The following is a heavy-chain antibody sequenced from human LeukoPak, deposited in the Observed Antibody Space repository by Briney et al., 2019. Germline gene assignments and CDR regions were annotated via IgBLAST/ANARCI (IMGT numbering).Heavy chain of an antibody. Sequence: ASVKVSCKASGYTFTGYYMHWVRQAPGQGLEWMGWINPNSGGTNYAQKFQGRVTMTRDTSISTAYMELSRLRSDDTAVYYCARAYYDILTGSYIWGNYFDYWGQGTLVTVSS. CDR3: ARAYYDILTGSYIWGNYFDY. J-gene: IGHJ4*02. CDR1: GYTFTGYY. CDR2: INPNSGGT. D-gene: IGHD3-9*01. V-gene: IGHV1-2*02.